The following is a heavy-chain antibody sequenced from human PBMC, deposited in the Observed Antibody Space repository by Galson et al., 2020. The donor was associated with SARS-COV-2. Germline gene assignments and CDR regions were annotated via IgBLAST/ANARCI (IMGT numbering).Heavy chain of an antibody. V-gene: IGHV3-23*01. Sequence: GESLKISCVASGFTFSRYGMSWVRQAPGQGLEWVATTSATTYYADSVRRRFIISRDDSNNIFYLQMNGLSADDTAVYYCAKDFVRGIGYMDVWGPGTTVTVSS. J-gene: IGHJ6*03. D-gene: IGHD3-10*02. CDR1: GFTFSRYG. CDR2: TSATT. CDR3: AKDFVRGIGYMDV.